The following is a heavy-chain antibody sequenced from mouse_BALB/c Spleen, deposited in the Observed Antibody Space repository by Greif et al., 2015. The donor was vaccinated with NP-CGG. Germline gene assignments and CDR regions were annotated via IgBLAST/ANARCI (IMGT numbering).Heavy chain of an antibody. CDR3: ARGLSSSFAY. CDR1: GFTFSDYY. J-gene: IGHJ3*01. Sequence: EVHLVESGGGLVKPGGSLKLSCAASGFTFSDYYMYWVRQTPEKRLEWVATISDGGSYTYYPDSVKGRFTISKDNAKNNLYLQMSSLKSEDTAMYYCARGLSSSFAYWGQGTLVTVSA. CDR2: ISDGGSYT. D-gene: IGHD1-1*01. V-gene: IGHV5-4*02.